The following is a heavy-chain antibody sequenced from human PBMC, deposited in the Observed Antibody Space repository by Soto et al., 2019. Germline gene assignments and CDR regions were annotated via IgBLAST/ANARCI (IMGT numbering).Heavy chain of an antibody. D-gene: IGHD3-22*01. Sequence: GGSLRLSCAASGFTFSKYALTWVRQAPGRGLEWVSAISGSGESKYDADSVKGRFTISRDNSKNTLCLQMNSVRPEDTAIYYCAQASGVIVVVTAFDHWGQGTLVTVSS. V-gene: IGHV3-23*01. CDR3: AQASGVIVVVTAFDH. CDR2: ISGSGESK. J-gene: IGHJ4*02. CDR1: GFTFSKYA.